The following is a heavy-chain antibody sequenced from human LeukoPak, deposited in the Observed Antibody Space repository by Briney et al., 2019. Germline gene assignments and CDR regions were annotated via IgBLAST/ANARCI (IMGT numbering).Heavy chain of an antibody. CDR3: ARFRAAAGRPNWFDP. Sequence: SETLSLTCTVSGGSISSSNYYWGWIRQSPGKGLEWIGSIYNSGSTYYNPSLKSRVTISVDTSKNQFSLKLSSVTAADTAVYYCARFRAAAGRPNWFDPWGQGTLVTVSS. J-gene: IGHJ5*02. CDR1: GGSISSSNYY. CDR2: IYNSGST. V-gene: IGHV4-39*07. D-gene: IGHD6-13*01.